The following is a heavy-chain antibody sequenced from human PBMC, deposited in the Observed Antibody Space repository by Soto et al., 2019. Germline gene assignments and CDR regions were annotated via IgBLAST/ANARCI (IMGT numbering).Heavy chain of an antibody. Sequence: QVQLVESGGGVVQPGRSLRLSCAASGFSFSTTGMHWVRQAPGKGLEWVAMISHDGGAVHFADSVKGRFSISRDDSTNTLYLQMNSLRPGDTAVYFCAKDLYSSDSFNFFASWGQGSLVTVSS. CDR2: ISHDGGAV. CDR1: GFSFSTTG. D-gene: IGHD6-19*01. J-gene: IGHJ5*01. V-gene: IGHV3-30*18. CDR3: AKDLYSSDSFNFFAS.